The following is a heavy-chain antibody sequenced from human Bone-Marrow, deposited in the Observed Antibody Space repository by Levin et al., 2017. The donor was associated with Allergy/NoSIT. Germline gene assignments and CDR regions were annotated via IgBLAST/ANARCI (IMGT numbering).Heavy chain of an antibody. Sequence: SQTLSLTCSVSGDSISGSNYYWGWVRQPPGRGPEWIANIYYDGNTAYNPSLKSRAIISVDTSKNQFSLKMNSVSAADTALYYCVRCTWGGTGAAARPGWYDPWGQGTLVTVSS. CDR3: VRCTWGGTGAAARPGWYDP. D-gene: IGHD6-13*01. CDR2: IYYDGNT. J-gene: IGHJ5*02. CDR1: GDSISGSNYY. V-gene: IGHV4-39*01.